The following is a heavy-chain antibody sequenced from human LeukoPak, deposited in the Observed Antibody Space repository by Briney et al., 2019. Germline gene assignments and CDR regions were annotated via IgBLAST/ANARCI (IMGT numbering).Heavy chain of an antibody. J-gene: IGHJ4*02. D-gene: IGHD1-26*01. CDR2: ISSSGGST. V-gene: IGHV3-64*01. Sequence: PGGSLRLSCAASGFTFSSYAMHWVRQAPGKGLEYVSAISSSGGSTYYANSVEGRFTISRDNSKNTLYLQMGSLRAEDMAVYYCARDNAGSVGRRNTPLKHWGQGTLVTVSS. CDR1: GFTFSSYA. CDR3: ARDNAGSVGRRNTPLKH.